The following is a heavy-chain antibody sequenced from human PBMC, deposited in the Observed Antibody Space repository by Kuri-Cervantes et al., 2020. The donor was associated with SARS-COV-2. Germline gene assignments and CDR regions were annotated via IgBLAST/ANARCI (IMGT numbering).Heavy chain of an antibody. CDR1: GYTFTGYY. J-gene: IGHJ3*02. D-gene: IGHD3-3*01. Sequence: SVKVSCKASGYTFTGYYMHWVRQAPGQGLEWMGGIIPFFGTPNYAQKFEGRVTITADESTSTVYMEMSSLTFEDTAVYFCARSIFGGSRDAFDIWGQGTMVTVSS. CDR3: ARSIFGGSRDAFDI. CDR2: IIPFFGTP. V-gene: IGHV1-69*13.